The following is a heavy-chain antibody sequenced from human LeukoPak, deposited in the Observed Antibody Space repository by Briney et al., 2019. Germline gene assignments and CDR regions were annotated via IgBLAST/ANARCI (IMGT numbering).Heavy chain of an antibody. CDR1: GGSISSSSYY. D-gene: IGHD5-18*01. Sequence: PSETLSLTCTVSGGSISSSSYYWGWIRQPPGKGPEWIGYFYYSGNTNYNPSLKSRVTISVDPSKNQFSLKLSSVTTADTAVYYCARGEDTAMVTPYFDYWGQGTLVTVSS. J-gene: IGHJ4*02. CDR2: FYYSGNT. CDR3: ARGEDTAMVTPYFDY. V-gene: IGHV4-61*05.